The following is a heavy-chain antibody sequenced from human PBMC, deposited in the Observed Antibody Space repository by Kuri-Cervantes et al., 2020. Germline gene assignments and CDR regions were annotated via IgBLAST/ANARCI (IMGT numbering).Heavy chain of an antibody. CDR3: ARLDYGDYRRRTWYFDL. Sequence: SVKVSFKVSGGTFSSYAISWVRQAPGQGIEWMGGIIPIFGTANYAQKFQGRVTITADESTSTAYMELSSLRSEDTAVYYCARLDYGDYRRRTWYFDLWGRGTLVTVSS. CDR2: IIPIFGTA. J-gene: IGHJ2*01. CDR1: GGTFSSYA. V-gene: IGHV1-69*13. D-gene: IGHD4-17*01.